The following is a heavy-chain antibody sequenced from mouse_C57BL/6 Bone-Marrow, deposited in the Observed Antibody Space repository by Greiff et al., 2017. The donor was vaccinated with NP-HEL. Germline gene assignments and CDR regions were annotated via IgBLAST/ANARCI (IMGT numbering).Heavy chain of an antibody. CDR3: AVTAQATPYAMDY. J-gene: IGHJ4*01. CDR1: GFSLTSYA. V-gene: IGHV2-9-1*01. Sequence: VMFVESGPGLVAPSQSLSITCTVSGFSLTSYAISWVRQPPGKGLEWLGVIWTGGGTNYNSALKSRLSISKDNSKSQVFLKMNSLQTDDTARYYCAVTAQATPYAMDYWGQGTSVTVSS. D-gene: IGHD3-2*02. CDR2: IWTGGGT.